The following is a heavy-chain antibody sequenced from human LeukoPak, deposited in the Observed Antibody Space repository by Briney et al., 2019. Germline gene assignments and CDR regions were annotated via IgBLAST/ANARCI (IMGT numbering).Heavy chain of an antibody. Sequence: ASVKVSCKASGGTFSSYAISWVRQAPGQGLEWMGGIIPIFGTANYAQKFQGRVTITAGETTTTASLELSILRSVDTAVYSGAAAGPPPPLVVVAATGEWWGQGTLVTVSS. V-gene: IGHV1-69*13. CDR2: IIPIFGTA. D-gene: IGHD2-15*01. CDR3: AAAGPPPPLVVVAATGEW. J-gene: IGHJ4*02. CDR1: GGTFSSYA.